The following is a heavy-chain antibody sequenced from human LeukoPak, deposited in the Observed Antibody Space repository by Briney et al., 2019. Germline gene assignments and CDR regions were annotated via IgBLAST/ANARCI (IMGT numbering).Heavy chain of an antibody. J-gene: IGHJ4*02. Sequence: ASVKVSCKASGYTFTSYDISWVRQAPGQGLEWIGWINPNSGATTYAQKFQGRVTVTRDTSFSTAYMELSSLTSDDTAVYYCARIRISGSYYNYWGQGTLVTVSS. CDR3: ARIRISGSYYNY. CDR2: INPNSGAT. CDR1: GYTFTSYD. V-gene: IGHV1-2*02. D-gene: IGHD3-10*01.